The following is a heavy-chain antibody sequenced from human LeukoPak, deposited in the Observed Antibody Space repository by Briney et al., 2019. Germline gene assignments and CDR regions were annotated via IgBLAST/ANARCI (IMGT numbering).Heavy chain of an antibody. CDR3: ARDRGYCSGGSCLEDAFDI. CDR1: GFTFSDYY. D-gene: IGHD2-15*01. Sequence: AGGSLRLSCAASGFTFSDYYMSWIRQAPGKGLGWVSYISSSSSYTNYADSVKGRFTISRDNAKNSLYLQMNSLRAEDTAVYYCARDRGYCSGGSCLEDAFDIWGQGTMVTVSS. J-gene: IGHJ3*02. CDR2: ISSSSSYT. V-gene: IGHV3-11*05.